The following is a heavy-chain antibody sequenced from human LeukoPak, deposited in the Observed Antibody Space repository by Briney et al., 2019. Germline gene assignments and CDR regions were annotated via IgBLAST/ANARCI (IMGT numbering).Heavy chain of an antibody. D-gene: IGHD6-19*01. Sequence: GGSLRPSCAVSGFPFSIYEMNWVRQAPGKGLEWVSNIASSGTPRYYADSVKGRFSISRDNAKNSLYLQMNSLGVEDTAVYYCALLAVASDFDYWGQGALVTVSS. V-gene: IGHV3-48*03. CDR3: ALLAVASDFDY. J-gene: IGHJ4*02. CDR1: GFPFSIYE. CDR2: IASSGTPR.